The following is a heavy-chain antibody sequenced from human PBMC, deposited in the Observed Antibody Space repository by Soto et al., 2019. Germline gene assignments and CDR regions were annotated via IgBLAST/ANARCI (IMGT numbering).Heavy chain of an antibody. CDR1: FTFSSYW. J-gene: IGHJ4*02. CDR2: INSDGSST. D-gene: IGHD7-27*01. Sequence: FTFSSYWMHWVRQAPGKGLLWVSRINSDGSSTSYADSVKGRFTISRDNAKNTLFLQMNSLRAEDTAVYYCASSLLTPFDYWGQGTLVTVSS. CDR3: ASSLLTPFDY. V-gene: IGHV3-74*01.